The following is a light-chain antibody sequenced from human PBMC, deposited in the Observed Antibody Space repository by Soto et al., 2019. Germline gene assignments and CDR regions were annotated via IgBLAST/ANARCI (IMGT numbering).Light chain of an antibody. CDR2: KAS. J-gene: IGKJ1*01. CDR3: QHYNSYSEA. V-gene: IGKV1-5*03. CDR1: QTISSW. Sequence: DIQMTQSPSTLSGSVGDRVTITCRPSQTISSWLAWYQQKRGKAPKLXIYKASTLKSGVPSRCSGSGAGTEFTLTISSLQPDDFETYYCQHYNSYSEAFGQGTKVDIK.